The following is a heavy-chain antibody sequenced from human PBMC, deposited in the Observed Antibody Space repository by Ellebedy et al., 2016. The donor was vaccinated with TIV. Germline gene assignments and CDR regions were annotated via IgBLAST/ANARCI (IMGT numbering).Heavy chain of an antibody. CDR1: GGAISDFY. CDR2: IYIDGST. V-gene: IGHV4-4*07. CDR3: VASLWLRTTGRDSLDM. D-gene: IGHD1-7*01. Sequence: GSLRLSXRVSGGAISDFYYTWIRQPAGKGLEWIGRIYIDGSTDYNPSLKSRLTMSLDRSASQISLSLGSVTAADTAVYFCVASLWLRTTGRDSLDMWGQGTMVTVSS. J-gene: IGHJ3*02.